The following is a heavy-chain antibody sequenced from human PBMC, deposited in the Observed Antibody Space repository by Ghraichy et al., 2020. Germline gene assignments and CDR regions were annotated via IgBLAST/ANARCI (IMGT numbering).Heavy chain of an antibody. CDR2: IYTSGST. CDR3: ARDCSGGSCYLSFGMDV. J-gene: IGHJ6*02. D-gene: IGHD2-15*01. CDR1: GGSISSYY. Sequence: SETLSLTCTVSGGSISSYYWSWIRQPAGKGLEWIGRIYTSGSTNYNPSLKSRVTMSVDTSKNQFSLKLSSVTAADTAVYYCARDCSGGSCYLSFGMDVWGQGTTVTVSS. V-gene: IGHV4-4*07.